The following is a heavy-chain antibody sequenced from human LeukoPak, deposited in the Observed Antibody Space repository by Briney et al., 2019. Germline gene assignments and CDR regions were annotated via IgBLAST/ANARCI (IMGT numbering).Heavy chain of an antibody. CDR1: GFTFSSYG. J-gene: IGHJ4*02. CDR3: AREPAANSDFDY. Sequence: GGSLRLSCAASGFTFSSYGMHWVRQAPGKGLEWVAVISYDGSNTYYADSVKGRLTISRDNSKNTLYLQMNSLRADDTAVYYCAREPAANSDFDYWGQGTLVIVSS. D-gene: IGHD1-1*01. CDR2: ISYDGSNT. V-gene: IGHV3-30*03.